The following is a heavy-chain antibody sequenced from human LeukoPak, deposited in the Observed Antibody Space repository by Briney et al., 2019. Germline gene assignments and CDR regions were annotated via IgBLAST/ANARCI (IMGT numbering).Heavy chain of an antibody. V-gene: IGHV3-64D*06. CDR1: GFTFSSYW. D-gene: IGHD3-22*01. Sequence: PGGSLRLSCATSGFTFSSYWMHWFRQAPGKGLEYVSGISSDGGSTHCSDSLKGRFTISRDNSKNRMYLQMSSLRPEDAAVYYCVKDQPAPAYYDSSGYYYIEALDIWGRGTMVTVSS. J-gene: IGHJ3*02. CDR3: VKDQPAPAYYDSSGYYYIEALDI. CDR2: ISSDGGST.